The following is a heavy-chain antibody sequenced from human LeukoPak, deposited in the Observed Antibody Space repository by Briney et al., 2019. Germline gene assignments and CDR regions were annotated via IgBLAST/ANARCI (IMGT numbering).Heavy chain of an antibody. CDR2: IYGGGST. Sequence: GGSLILSCAASGFTVSNNFMSWVRQAPGKGLEWVSVIYGGGSTYYADSVKGRFIISRDTSKNTLYLQMNSLRAEDTAVYYCARGSTMVRGVIRYFDYWGQGTLVTVSS. V-gene: IGHV3-53*01. J-gene: IGHJ4*02. D-gene: IGHD3-10*01. CDR1: GFTVSNNF. CDR3: ARGSTMVRGVIRYFDY.